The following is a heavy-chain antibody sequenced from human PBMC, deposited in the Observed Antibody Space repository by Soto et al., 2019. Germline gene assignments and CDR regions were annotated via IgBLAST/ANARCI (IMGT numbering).Heavy chain of an antibody. CDR2: ISYDGSNK. CDR3: AKDLKSSYYGSGSYSH. CDR1: GFTFSSYG. V-gene: IGHV3-30*18. D-gene: IGHD3-10*01. J-gene: IGHJ4*02. Sequence: GGSLRLSCAASGFTFSSYGMHWVRQAPGKGLEWVAVISYDGSNKYYAESVKGRFTISRDNSKNTLYLQMNSLRAEDTAVYYCAKDLKSSYYGSGSYSHWGQGTLVTVSS.